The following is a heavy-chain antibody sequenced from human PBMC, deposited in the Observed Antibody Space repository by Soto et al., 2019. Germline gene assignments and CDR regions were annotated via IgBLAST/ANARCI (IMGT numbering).Heavy chain of an antibody. Sequence: GGSLRLSCAASGFTFSSYAMSWVRQAPGKGLEWVSAISGSGGSTYYADSVKGRFTISRDNSKNTLYLQMNSLRAEDTAVYYCAKDPLYDYGDPDEYFQHWGQGTLVTVSS. CDR3: AKDPLYDYGDPDEYFQH. D-gene: IGHD4-17*01. CDR2: ISGSGGST. J-gene: IGHJ1*01. CDR1: GFTFSSYA. V-gene: IGHV3-23*01.